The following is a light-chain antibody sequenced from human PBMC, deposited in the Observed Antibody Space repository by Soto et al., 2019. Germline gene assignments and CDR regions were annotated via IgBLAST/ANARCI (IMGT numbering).Light chain of an antibody. CDR3: HQYATSPLT. V-gene: IGKV3-20*01. J-gene: IGKJ4*01. CDR2: ATS. Sequence: EIVLTQSPGTLPLSPGEGATLSCRASQAVSSSYIAWYQQKPGQAPRLLIYATSSRATGIPDRFSGSGSETDFTHAISRLEPEDFAVYYCHQYATSPLTFGGGTKVDIK. CDR1: QAVSSSY.